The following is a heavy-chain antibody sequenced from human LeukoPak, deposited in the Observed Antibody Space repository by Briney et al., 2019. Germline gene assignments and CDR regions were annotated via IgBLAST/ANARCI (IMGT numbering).Heavy chain of an antibody. CDR1: GSSFTSYW. Sequence: GESLLISCKCSGSSFTSYWISGGRQLPGKGGEWMGRIDPSDSYTNYSPSFQGHVTISADKSISTAYLQWSSLKASDTAMYYCARPYDSSGYYPDYWGQGTLVTVSS. V-gene: IGHV5-10-1*01. D-gene: IGHD3-22*01. CDR3: ARPYDSSGYYPDY. J-gene: IGHJ4*02. CDR2: IDPSDSYT.